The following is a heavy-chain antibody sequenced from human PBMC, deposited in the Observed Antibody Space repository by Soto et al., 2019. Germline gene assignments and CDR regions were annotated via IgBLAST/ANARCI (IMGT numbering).Heavy chain of an antibody. V-gene: IGHV3-23*01. J-gene: IGHJ4*02. Sequence: HPGGSLRLSCAASGFTFSSYAMSWVRQAPGKGLEWVSAISGSGGSTYYADSVKGRFTISRDNSKNTLYLQMNSLRAEDTAVYYCARGRYKLLYGSFDYWGQGDLVTVSS. D-gene: IGHD2-2*02. CDR3: ARGRYKLLYGSFDY. CDR2: ISGSGGST. CDR1: GFTFSSYA.